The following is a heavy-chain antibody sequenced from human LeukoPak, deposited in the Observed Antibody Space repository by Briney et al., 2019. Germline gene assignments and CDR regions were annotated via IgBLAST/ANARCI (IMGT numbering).Heavy chain of an antibody. V-gene: IGHV3-23*01. Sequence: PGGSLRLSCAASGFTFSSYGMSWVRQAPGKGLEWVSAISGSGGSTYYADSVKGRFTISRDNAKNSLYLQMNSLRAEDTAVYYCAKVRDRLTRSYYYMDVWGKGTTVTTSS. J-gene: IGHJ6*03. CDR1: GFTFSSYG. CDR2: ISGSGGST. CDR3: AKVRDRLTRSYYYMDV. D-gene: IGHD3-10*01.